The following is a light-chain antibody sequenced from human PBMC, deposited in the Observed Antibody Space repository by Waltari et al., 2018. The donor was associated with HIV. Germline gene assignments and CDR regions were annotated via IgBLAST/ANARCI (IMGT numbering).Light chain of an antibody. J-gene: IGKJ1*01. CDR3: LQYQSPSKT. CDR2: HAS. V-gene: IGKV1-5*03. Sequence: DIQMTQSPSTLSASVADRVTITCRASHTVLTWLAWYQQKPGKVPKLLIYHASTLASGVPSRVSGSGSGTEFTLTISSLQPDDCATYYCLQYQSPSKTFGQGTKVDIK. CDR1: HTVLTW.